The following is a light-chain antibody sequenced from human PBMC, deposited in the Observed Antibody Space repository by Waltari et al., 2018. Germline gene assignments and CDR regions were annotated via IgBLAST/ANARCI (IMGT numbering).Light chain of an antibody. J-gene: IGLJ3*02. Sequence: QSALTQPPSASGSPGQSVTISCTGTSSDVGGYNYVSWYQQHPGNAPKLMIYEVSKRPSGVPERFSGSKSGNTASLTVSGLQAEDEADDYCSSYAGSNNLGVFGGGTKLTVL. V-gene: IGLV2-8*01. CDR2: EVS. CDR3: SSYAGSNNLGV. CDR1: SSDVGGYNY.